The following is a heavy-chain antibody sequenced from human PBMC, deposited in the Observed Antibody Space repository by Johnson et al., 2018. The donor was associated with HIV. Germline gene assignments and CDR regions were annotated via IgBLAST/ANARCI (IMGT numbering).Heavy chain of an antibody. Sequence: QVQLLESGGGVVRPGRSLRLSCTASGFTFSSYAMHWVRQAPGKGLEWVAVISYDGSNKYYADSVKGRFTISRDNSKNTLYLQMNSLRSEDTAVYYCARDPIKRQLLRDDAFDIWGQGTMVTVSS. D-gene: IGHD6-13*01. V-gene: IGHV3-30-3*01. CDR1: GFTFSSYA. CDR3: ARDPIKRQLLRDDAFDI. J-gene: IGHJ3*02. CDR2: ISYDGSNK.